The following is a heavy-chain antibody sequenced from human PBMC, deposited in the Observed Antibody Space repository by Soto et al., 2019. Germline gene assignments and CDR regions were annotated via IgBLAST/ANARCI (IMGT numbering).Heavy chain of an antibody. CDR2: IHYRGST. CDR3: GKHGAQWGGGRGWMGNNCFAP. Sequence: NPSETLSLTCTVSGGSISGYYWSWIRLPPGKGLEWIGYIHYRGSTNYNPSLRSRVTISLDTSKSQFSLKLNSVTAADTAVYYCGKHGAQWGGGRGWMGNNCFAPGGRGPRATVP. D-gene: IGHD1-26*01. CDR1: GGSISGYY. J-gene: IGHJ5*02. V-gene: IGHV4-59*08.